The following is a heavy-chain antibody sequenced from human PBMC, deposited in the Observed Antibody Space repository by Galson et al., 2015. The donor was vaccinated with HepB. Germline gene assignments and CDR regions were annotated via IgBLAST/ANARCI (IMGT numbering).Heavy chain of an antibody. J-gene: IGHJ4*02. CDR3: ASGGTSDTWLKFDY. V-gene: IGHV3-7*03. CDR2: IKQDGSEK. D-gene: IGHD3-16*01. Sequence: SLRLSCAASGFTFSSYWMSWVRQAPGKGLEWVANIKQDGSEKYYVDSVKGRFTISRDNSKNTLSLQMNSLRVEDTAVYYCASGGTSDTWLKFDYWGQGTLVTVSS. CDR1: GFTFSSYW.